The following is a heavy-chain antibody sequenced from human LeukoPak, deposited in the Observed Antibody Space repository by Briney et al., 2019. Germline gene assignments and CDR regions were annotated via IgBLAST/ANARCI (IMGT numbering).Heavy chain of an antibody. V-gene: IGHV1-69*05. CDR3: ARGANYCSGGSCYPSWFDP. J-gene: IGHJ5*02. CDR1: GGTFSSYA. D-gene: IGHD2-15*01. Sequence: GASVKVSCKASGGTFSSYAISWVRQAPGQGLEWMGGIIPIFGTANYAQKFQGRVTITTDESTSTAYMELSSLRSEDTAVYYCARGANYCSGGSCYPSWFDPWGQGTLVTVSS. CDR2: IIPIFGTA.